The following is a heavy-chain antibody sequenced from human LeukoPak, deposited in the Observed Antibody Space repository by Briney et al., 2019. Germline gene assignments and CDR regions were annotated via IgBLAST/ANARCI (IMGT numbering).Heavy chain of an antibody. J-gene: IGHJ6*03. D-gene: IGHD6-19*01. CDR1: GFTFSSYW. V-gene: IGHV3-7*01. Sequence: GGSLRLSCAASGFTFSSYWMSWVRQAPGKGLEWVANIKQDGSEKYYVASVKGRFTISRDNAKNSLYLQMNSLRAEDTAVYYCARDLWYSSGWYHYYYYMDVWGKGTTVTVSS. CDR3: ARDLWYSSGWYHYYYYMDV. CDR2: IKQDGSEK.